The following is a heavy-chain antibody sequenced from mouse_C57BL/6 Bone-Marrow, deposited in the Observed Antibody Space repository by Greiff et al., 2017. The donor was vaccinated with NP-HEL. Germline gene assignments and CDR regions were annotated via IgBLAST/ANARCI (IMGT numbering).Heavy chain of an antibody. CDR1: GYTFTSYW. CDR2: IYPGSGST. Sequence: QVQLQQPGAELVKPGASVKMSCKASGYTFTSYWITWVKQRPGQGLEWIGDIYPGSGSTNYNEKFKSKATLTVDTSSSTAYMQLSSLTSEDSAVYYGERRGYYGSRDYAMDYWGQGTSVTVSS. D-gene: IGHD1-1*01. CDR3: ERRGYYGSRDYAMDY. V-gene: IGHV1-55*01. J-gene: IGHJ4*01.